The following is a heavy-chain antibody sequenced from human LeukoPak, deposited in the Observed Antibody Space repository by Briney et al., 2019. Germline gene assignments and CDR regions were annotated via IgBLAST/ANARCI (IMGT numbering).Heavy chain of an antibody. J-gene: IGHJ3*02. Sequence: ASVKVSCKASGYTLTGYYMHWVRQAPGQGLEWMGWINPNSGGTNYAQTLQGRVTMTRDTSISTAYMELSRLRSDDTAVYYCARDRVPAYYYDSSGYQIDAFDIWGQAAMVTVCS. CDR1: GYTLTGYY. D-gene: IGHD3-22*01. V-gene: IGHV1-2*02. CDR2: INPNSGGT. CDR3: ARDRVPAYYYDSSGYQIDAFDI.